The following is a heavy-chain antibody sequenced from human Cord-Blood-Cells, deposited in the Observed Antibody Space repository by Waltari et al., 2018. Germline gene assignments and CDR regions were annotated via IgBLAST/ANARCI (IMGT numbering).Heavy chain of an antibody. CDR3: ARVDDPFSSSYYFDY. Sequence: QVQLVQSGAEVKKPGSSVKVSCKASGGTFSSYAISWVRQAPGQGLEWMGRIIPSLGIANYAQKFQGRVTITADKSTSTAYMELSSLRSEDTAVYYCARVDDPFSSSYYFDYWGQGTLVTVSS. D-gene: IGHD6-6*01. V-gene: IGHV1-69*09. J-gene: IGHJ4*02. CDR2: IIPSLGIA. CDR1: GGTFSSYA.